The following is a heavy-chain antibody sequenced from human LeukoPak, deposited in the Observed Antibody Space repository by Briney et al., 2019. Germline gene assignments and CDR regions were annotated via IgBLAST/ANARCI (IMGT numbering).Heavy chain of an antibody. CDR1: GFTFSGYW. CDR2: MKPDGSER. D-gene: IGHD5-24*01. J-gene: IGHJ4*02. Sequence: GGSLRFSCAASGFTFSGYWMSWVRQAPGKGLEWVANMKPDGSERYYVDSVKGRFTISRDNAKNSLYLQMDSLRAEDTAVYYCARGRGVDYWGRGTLVTVSS. CDR3: ARGRGVDY. V-gene: IGHV3-7*01.